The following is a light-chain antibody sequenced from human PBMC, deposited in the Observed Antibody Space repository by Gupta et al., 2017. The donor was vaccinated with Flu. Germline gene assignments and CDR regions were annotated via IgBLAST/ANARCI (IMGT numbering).Light chain of an antibody. V-gene: IGLV8-61*01. Sequence: QTAATQEPSLSVSPGGTVTLTCGFAAGSVASDTYPTWYQQTPGQPPRALIYSTNIRSSGVPDRFSGSALGSKAVLTITRAQPEDDGDYFCLLSLGGGISLFGGGTKLTVL. CDR3: LLSLGGGISL. CDR2: STN. CDR1: AGSVASDTY. J-gene: IGLJ2*01.